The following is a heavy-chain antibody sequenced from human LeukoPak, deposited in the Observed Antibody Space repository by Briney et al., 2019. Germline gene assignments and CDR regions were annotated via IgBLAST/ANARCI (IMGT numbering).Heavy chain of an antibody. CDR1: RFTFSNYW. V-gene: IGHV3-7*01. D-gene: IGHD3-16*01. CDR2: IKEDGSAK. J-gene: IGHJ4*02. CDR3: ARFSGRFGGVKSGGNY. Sequence: GGSLRLSCAASRFTFSNYWMIWVRQAPGKGLEWVASIKEDGSAKYYVDSVKGRFTISRDNTKNSLDLQMNSLRAEDTAVYYCARFSGRFGGVKSGGNYWGQGTLVTVSS.